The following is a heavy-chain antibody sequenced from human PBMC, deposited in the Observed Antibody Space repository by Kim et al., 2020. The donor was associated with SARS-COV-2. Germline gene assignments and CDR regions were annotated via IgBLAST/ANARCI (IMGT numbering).Heavy chain of an antibody. D-gene: IGHD3-10*01. J-gene: IGHJ4*02. Sequence: PSLKRRVTISVDTSKNQFSLKLSSVTAAETAVYYCARDKVSISGSSLIDYWGQGTLVTVSS. V-gene: IGHV4-31*02. CDR3: ARDKVSISGSSLIDY.